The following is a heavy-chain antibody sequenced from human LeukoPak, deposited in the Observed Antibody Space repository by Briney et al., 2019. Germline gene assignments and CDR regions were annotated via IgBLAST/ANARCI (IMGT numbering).Heavy chain of an antibody. CDR2: ISGSGGST. CDR1: GFTFSSYA. V-gene: IGHV3-23*01. Sequence: GGSLRLSCAASGFTFSSYAMSWVRQAPGKGLEWVSGISGSGGSTYYADSVKGRFTISRDNSKNTLYLQMNSLRVEDTAVYFCAKYGSGSYHYVPFDYWGRGTLVTVSS. CDR3: AKYGSGSYHYVPFDY. J-gene: IGHJ4*02. D-gene: IGHD3-10*01.